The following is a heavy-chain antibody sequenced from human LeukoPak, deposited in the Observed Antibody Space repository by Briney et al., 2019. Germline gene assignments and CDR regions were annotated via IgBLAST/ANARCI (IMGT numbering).Heavy chain of an antibody. CDR1: GGSFGGYY. Sequence: SETLSLTCAVYGGSFGGYYWSWIRQPPGKGLEWIGEINHSGSTNYNPSLKSRVTISVDTSKNQFPLKLSSVTAADTAVYYCARARIAAAGPYYYYYGMDVWGQGTTVTVSS. CDR3: ARARIAAAGPYYYYYGMDV. CDR2: INHSGST. J-gene: IGHJ6*02. D-gene: IGHD6-13*01. V-gene: IGHV4-34*01.